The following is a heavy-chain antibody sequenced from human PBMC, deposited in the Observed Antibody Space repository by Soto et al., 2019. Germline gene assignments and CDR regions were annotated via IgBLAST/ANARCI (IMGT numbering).Heavy chain of an antibody. Sequence: QVQLQQWGAGLLKPSETLSLTCAVYGGSFSGYYWSWIRQPPGKGLEWMGEINHSGSTNYNPSLKSRVSISVDTSMNQFSLKLSSATAADTAVYYCARALGYCISTSCYRRWFDPWGQGTLVTDSS. J-gene: IGHJ5*02. D-gene: IGHD2-2*01. V-gene: IGHV4-34*01. CDR1: GGSFSGYY. CDR3: ARALGYCISTSCYRRWFDP. CDR2: INHSGST.